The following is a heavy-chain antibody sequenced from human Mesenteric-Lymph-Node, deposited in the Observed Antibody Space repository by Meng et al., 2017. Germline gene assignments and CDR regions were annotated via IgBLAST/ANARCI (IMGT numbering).Heavy chain of an antibody. CDR3: ARDTPRDDSSGYYYPNDY. CDR1: GYTFTGSY. J-gene: IGHJ4*02. V-gene: IGHV1-3*01. CDR2: INAGNGNT. Sequence: ASVKVSCKASGYTFTGSYMHWVRQAPGQRLEWMGWINAGNGNTKYSQKLQGRVTIIRDTSASTVYMELRSLRSDDTAVYYCARDTPRDDSSGYYYPNDYWGQGTLVTVSS. D-gene: IGHD3-22*01.